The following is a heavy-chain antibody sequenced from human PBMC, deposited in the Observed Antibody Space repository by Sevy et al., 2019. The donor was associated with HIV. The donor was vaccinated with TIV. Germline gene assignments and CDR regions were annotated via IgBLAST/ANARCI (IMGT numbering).Heavy chain of an antibody. J-gene: IGHJ6*03. CDR3: AGLPDYGDYKTYYYYYMDV. CDR2: IYTSGST. V-gene: IGHV4-61*02. D-gene: IGHD4-17*01. Sequence: SETLSLTCTVSGGSISSGSYYWSWIRQPAGKGLEWIGRIYTSGSTNYNPSLKSRVTISVDTSKNQFSLMLSSVTAADTAVYYCAGLPDYGDYKTYYYYYMDVWGKGTTVTVSS. CDR1: GGSISSGSYY.